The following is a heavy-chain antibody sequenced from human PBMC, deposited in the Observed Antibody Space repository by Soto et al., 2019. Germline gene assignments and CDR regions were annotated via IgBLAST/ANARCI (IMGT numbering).Heavy chain of an antibody. CDR3: AKGGWLDD. V-gene: IGHV3-23*01. CDR1: VFTLITND. Sequence: GWSLRLSCASSVFTLITNDMSWARQAPGKGLEWVSAVSVIGDNTYYADSVKGRFTVSRDNSKSTLYLQMNSLRAEDTAVYYCAKGGWLDDWGQGTLVTVSS. J-gene: IGHJ4*02. D-gene: IGHD6-19*01. CDR2: VSVIGDNT.